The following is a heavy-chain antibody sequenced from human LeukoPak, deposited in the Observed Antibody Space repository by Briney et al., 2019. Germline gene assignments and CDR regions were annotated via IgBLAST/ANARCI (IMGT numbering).Heavy chain of an antibody. CDR2: IWYDGSNK. Sequence: QTGGSLRLSCAASGFTFSSYGMHWVRQAPGKGLEWVAVIWYDGSNKYYADSVKGRFTLSRDNSKNTLYLQMNSLRAEDTAVYYCARGREFYDSSGHIDYWGQGTLVTVSS. CDR3: ARGREFYDSSGHIDY. CDR1: GFTFSSYG. D-gene: IGHD3-22*01. J-gene: IGHJ4*02. V-gene: IGHV3-33*01.